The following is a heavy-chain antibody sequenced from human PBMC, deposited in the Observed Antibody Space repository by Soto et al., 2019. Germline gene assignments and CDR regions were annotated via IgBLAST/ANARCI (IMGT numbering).Heavy chain of an antibody. CDR1: GFTFSSYA. D-gene: IGHD2-2*01. J-gene: IGHJ4*02. V-gene: IGHV3-23*01. CDR3: AKEVILCSSTSCYARLFDY. CDR2: ISGSGGST. Sequence: EVQLLESGGGLVQPGGSLRLSCAASGFTFSSYAMSWVRQAPGKGLEWVSAISGSGGSTYYADSVKGRFTISRDNSKNTLYLQMNSLRAEDTAVDYCAKEVILCSSTSCYARLFDYWGQGTLVTVSS.